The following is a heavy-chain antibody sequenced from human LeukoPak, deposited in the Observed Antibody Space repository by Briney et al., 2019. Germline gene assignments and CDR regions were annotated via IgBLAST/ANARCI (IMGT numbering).Heavy chain of an antibody. Sequence: SETLSLTCTVSGGSISTYYWSWIRQPPGKGLEWIGYIYYSGGTNYNPSLKSRVTISVDTSKNQFSLRLRSVTAADTAVYYCAREFRRGMTIFGVIWFDPWGQGTLVTVSS. D-gene: IGHD3-3*01. CDR1: GGSISTYY. CDR2: IYYSGGT. J-gene: IGHJ5*02. CDR3: AREFRRGMTIFGVIWFDP. V-gene: IGHV4-59*01.